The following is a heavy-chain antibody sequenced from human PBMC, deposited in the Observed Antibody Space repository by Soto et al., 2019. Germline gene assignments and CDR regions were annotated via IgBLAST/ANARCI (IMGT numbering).Heavy chain of an antibody. CDR3: ARDGGILGYCSGGSCYEAASYGMDV. Sequence: ASVKVSCKASGYTFTGYYMHWVRQAPGQGLEWTGWINPNSGGTNYAQKFQGWVTMTRDTSISTAYMELSRLRSDDTAVYYCARDGGILGYCSGGSCYEAASYGMDVWGQGTTVTVSS. CDR2: INPNSGGT. J-gene: IGHJ6*02. CDR1: GYTFTGYY. D-gene: IGHD2-15*01. V-gene: IGHV1-2*04.